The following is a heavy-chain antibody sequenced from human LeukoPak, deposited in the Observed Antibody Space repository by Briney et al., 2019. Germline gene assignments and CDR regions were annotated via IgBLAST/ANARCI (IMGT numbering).Heavy chain of an antibody. V-gene: IGHV3-48*04. CDR2: VSSSSSTI. J-gene: IGHJ3*02. D-gene: IGHD5-24*01. Sequence: GGSLRLSCAASGFTFSSYSMNWVRQAPGKGLEWVSYVSSSSSTIYYADSVKGRFTISRDNAKNSLYLQMNSLRAEDTAVYYCARDGGWLQMDAFDIWGQGTMVTVSS. CDR1: GFTFSSYS. CDR3: ARDGGWLQMDAFDI.